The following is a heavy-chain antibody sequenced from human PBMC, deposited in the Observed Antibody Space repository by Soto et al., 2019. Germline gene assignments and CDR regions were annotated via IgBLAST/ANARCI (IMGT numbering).Heavy chain of an antibody. V-gene: IGHV3-64*01. CDR2: ISSNGGST. D-gene: IGHD6-19*01. J-gene: IGHJ4*02. CDR1: GFTFSSYA. Sequence: GGSLRLSCAASGFTFSSYAMHWVRQAPGKGLEYVSAISSNGGSTYYANSVKGRFTISRDNSKNTLYLQMGSLRAEDMAVYYCAIEELYSSGWYYFDYWGQGSLVTVSS. CDR3: AIEELYSSGWYYFDY.